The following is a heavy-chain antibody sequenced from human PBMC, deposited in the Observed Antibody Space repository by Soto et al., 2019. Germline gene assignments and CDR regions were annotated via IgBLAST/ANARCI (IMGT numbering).Heavy chain of an antibody. CDR2: IIPIFGTA. J-gene: IGHJ6*02. V-gene: IGHV1-69*06. Sequence: QVQLVQSGAEVKKPGSSVKVSCKASGGTFSSYAISWVRQAPGQGLEWMGGIIPIFGTANYAQKFQGRVTITADKSTSTAYMELCSLRSEDTAVYYCARTGYYRDVYYYGMDVWGQGTTVTVSS. CDR1: GGTFSSYA. D-gene: IGHD3-9*01. CDR3: ARTGYYRDVYYYGMDV.